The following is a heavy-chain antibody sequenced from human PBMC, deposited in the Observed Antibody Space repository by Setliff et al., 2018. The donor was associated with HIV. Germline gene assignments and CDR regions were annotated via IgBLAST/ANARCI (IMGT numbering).Heavy chain of an antibody. J-gene: IGHJ3*02. CDR1: GYTFTNYD. CDR3: ARMYYYSSGSYFNRGHDAFDI. D-gene: IGHD3-10*01. V-gene: IGHV1-8*01. Sequence: ASVKVSCKASGYTFTNYDINWVRQATGQGLEWMGWMNPNSGDTGYAQKFQGRVTMTTNTSINTAYMELSSLRSEDTAVYYCARMYYYSSGSYFNRGHDAFDIWGQGTMVTVSS. CDR2: MNPNSGDT.